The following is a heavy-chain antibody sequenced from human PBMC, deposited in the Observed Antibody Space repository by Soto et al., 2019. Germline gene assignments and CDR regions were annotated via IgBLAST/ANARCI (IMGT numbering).Heavy chain of an antibody. D-gene: IGHD2-21*01. J-gene: IGHJ4*02. Sequence: QITLKESGPTLVKPTQTLTLTCSFSGFSLTTSGASVAWMRQYPGKAPEWLALIFWDDDSRYSPSLRTRLTITKDAPRNQVALPMTNMDPVDTATYYCGHRVNFGIVGAQIFDHWGQGIRVTVSS. V-gene: IGHV2-5*02. CDR3: GHRVNFGIVGAQIFDH. CDR2: IFWDDDS. CDR1: GFSLTTSGAS.